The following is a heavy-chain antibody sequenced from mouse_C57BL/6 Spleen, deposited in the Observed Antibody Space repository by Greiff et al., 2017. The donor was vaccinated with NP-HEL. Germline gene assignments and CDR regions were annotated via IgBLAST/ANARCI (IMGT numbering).Heavy chain of an antibody. D-gene: IGHD4-1*01. CDR2: IDPSDSYT. CDR1: GYTFTSYW. J-gene: IGHJ3*01. V-gene: IGHV1-69*01. CDR3: ARSAGTTWFAY. Sequence: VQLQQPGAELVMPGASVKLSCKASGYTFTSYWMHWVKQRPGQGLEWIGEIDPSDSYTNYNQKFTGKSTLTVDKSSSTAYMQLSSLTSEDSAVYYCARSAGTTWFAYWGQGTLVTVSA.